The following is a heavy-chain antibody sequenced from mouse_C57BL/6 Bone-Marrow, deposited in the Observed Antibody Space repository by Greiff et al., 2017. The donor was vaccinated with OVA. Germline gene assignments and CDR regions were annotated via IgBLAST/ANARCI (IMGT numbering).Heavy chain of an antibody. D-gene: IGHD1-1*01. J-gene: IGHJ2*01. CDR3: AILLLLGY. V-gene: IGHV1-82*01. CDR2: IYPGDGDT. CDR1: GYAFSRSW. Sequence: VQLQQSGPELVKPGASVKISCKASGYAFSRSWMNWVKQRPGKGLEWIGRIYPGDGDTNYNGKFKGKATLTADKSSSTAYMQLSSLTSEDSAVYFCAILLLLGYWGQGTTLTVSS.